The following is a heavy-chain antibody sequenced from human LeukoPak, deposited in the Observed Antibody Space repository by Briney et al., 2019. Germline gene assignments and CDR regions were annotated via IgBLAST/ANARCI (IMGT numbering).Heavy chain of an antibody. J-gene: IGHJ4*02. V-gene: IGHV4-31*03. D-gene: IGHD5-18*01. Sequence: SETLSLTCTVSGGSISSGGYYWSWIRQHPGKGLEWIGYIYYSGSTYYNPSLKSRVTISVDTSKNQFSLKLSSVTAADTAVYYCARAADTAMVDYWGQGTLVTVSS. CDR2: IYYSGST. CDR3: ARAADTAMVDY. CDR1: GGSISSGGYY.